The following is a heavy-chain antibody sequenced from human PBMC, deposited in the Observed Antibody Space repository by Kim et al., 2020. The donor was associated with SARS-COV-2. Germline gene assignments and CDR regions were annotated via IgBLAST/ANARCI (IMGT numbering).Heavy chain of an antibody. D-gene: IGHD5-12*01. J-gene: IGHJ4*02. Sequence: PSLKSRVTISVDTSKNQFSLKLSSVTAADTAVYYCARERGLRLAGLGFDYWGQGTLVTVSS. V-gene: IGHV4-30-2*05. CDR3: ARERGLRLAGLGFDY.